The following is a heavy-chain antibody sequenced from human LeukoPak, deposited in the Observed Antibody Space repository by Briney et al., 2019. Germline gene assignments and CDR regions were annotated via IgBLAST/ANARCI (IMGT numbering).Heavy chain of an antibody. CDR1: GFTFSRYA. Sequence: GGSLRLSCSVSGFTFSRYAMHWVRQAPGKGLEWVAVILYDADNKFYADSVKGRFTISRDNSKNTLYLQMNSLTTEDTAVYYCARAKGSSGYDFHYWGQGTMVTVSS. CDR2: ILYDADNK. J-gene: IGHJ4*02. CDR3: ARAKGSSGYDFHY. V-gene: IGHV3-30-3*01. D-gene: IGHD3-22*01.